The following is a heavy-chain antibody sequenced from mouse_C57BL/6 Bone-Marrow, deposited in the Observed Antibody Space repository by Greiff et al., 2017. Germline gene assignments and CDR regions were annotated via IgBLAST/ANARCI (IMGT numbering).Heavy chain of an antibody. J-gene: IGHJ3*01. CDR1: GFSLSTSGMG. V-gene: IGHV8-12*01. CDR2: IYWDDDK. CDR3: ARPNGAWFAY. Sequence: QVQLKESGPGILQSSQTLSLTCSFSGFSLSTSGMGVSWIRQPSGLGLEWLAHIYWDDDKRYNPSLKRRLTFSKYTSRNQVFLKITSVDTADTATDYCARPNGAWFAYWGQGTLVTVSA.